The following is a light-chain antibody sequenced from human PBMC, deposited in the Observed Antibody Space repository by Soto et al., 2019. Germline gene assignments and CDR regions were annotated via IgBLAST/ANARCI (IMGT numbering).Light chain of an antibody. J-gene: IGKJ3*01. CDR1: QGISSS. CDR2: AAS. Sequence: IQLTQSPSSLSASVGDRVTITCRASQGISSSLAWYQQKAGKAPKLLIYAASTLQSGVPSRFSGSGSGPDLTLTINSLQPEDFATYYCQQLYSYPFTFGPGTKVDIK. CDR3: QQLYSYPFT. V-gene: IGKV1-9*01.